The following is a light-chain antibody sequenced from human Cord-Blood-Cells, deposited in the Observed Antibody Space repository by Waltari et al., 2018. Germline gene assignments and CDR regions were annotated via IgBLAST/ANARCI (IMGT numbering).Light chain of an antibody. CDR3: MQALQTPLT. CDR2: LGS. Sequence: DIVMTQSPLSLPVTPGEPASISCRSSQSLLHSNGYNYLDWYLQKPGQSPQLLIYLGSNRASGVPDRFSGRGSGTDFTLKISRVEAEDLGVYYCMQALQTPLTFGGGTKVEIK. V-gene: IGKV2-28*01. J-gene: IGKJ4*01. CDR1: QSLLHSNGYNY.